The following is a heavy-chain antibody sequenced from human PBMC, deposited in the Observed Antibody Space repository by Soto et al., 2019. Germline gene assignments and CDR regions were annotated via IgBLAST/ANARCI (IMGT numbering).Heavy chain of an antibody. J-gene: IGHJ4*02. CDR3: ARGLNGYLHYFDY. V-gene: IGHV1-3*01. D-gene: IGHD5-18*01. CDR1: GYTFTSYA. CDR2: INAGNGNT. Sequence: ASVKVSCKASGYTFTSYAMHWVRQAPGQRLEWMGWINAGNGNTKYSQKFQGRVTITRDTSASTAYMELSSRRSEDTAVYYCARGLNGYLHYFDYWGQGTLVTVSS.